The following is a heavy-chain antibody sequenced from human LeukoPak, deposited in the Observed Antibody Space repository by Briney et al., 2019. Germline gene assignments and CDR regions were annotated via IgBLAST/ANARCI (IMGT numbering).Heavy chain of an antibody. J-gene: IGHJ4*02. CDR1: GYTFSSYY. D-gene: IGHD6-19*01. Sequence: ASVTVSCKASGYTFSSYYMHWVRQAPGQGLEWMGIINTSSTSARYAQKFQGRVAVTRDMSTSTVNMELSSLRSEDTAIYYCARGVMGASGWYGGDYWGQGTLVTVSS. CDR3: ARGVMGASGWYGGDY. V-gene: IGHV1-46*01. CDR2: INTSSTSA.